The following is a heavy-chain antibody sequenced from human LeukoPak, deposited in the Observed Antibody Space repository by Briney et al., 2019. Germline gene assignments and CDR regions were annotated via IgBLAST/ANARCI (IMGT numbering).Heavy chain of an antibody. J-gene: IGHJ3*01. Sequence: SETLPLTCAVFGGSFSGYYWSWIRQPPGKGLEWIGEIDHSGSTNYNPSLKSRVTISLDTSKNQFSLKLSSVTAADTAVYYCARAPYLSSGSWGQGTMVTVSS. CDR2: IDHSGST. CDR3: ARAPYLSSGS. CDR1: GGSFSGYY. D-gene: IGHD3-22*01. V-gene: IGHV4-34*01.